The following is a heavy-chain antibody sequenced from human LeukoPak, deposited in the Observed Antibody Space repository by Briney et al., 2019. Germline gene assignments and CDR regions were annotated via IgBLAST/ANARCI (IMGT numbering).Heavy chain of an antibody. V-gene: IGHV3-33*06. CDR3: ANWGGVATIRGNFDY. J-gene: IGHJ4*02. D-gene: IGHD5-12*01. CDR2: IWYDGSNI. CDR1: GSTFSSYG. Sequence: GGSLRLSCAASGSTFSSYGMHWVRQAPGKGLEWLAVIWYDGSNIYYADPVKGRFAISRDNSKNTLYLQINSLRAEDTAVYYCANWGGVATIRGNFDYWGQGTLVTVSS.